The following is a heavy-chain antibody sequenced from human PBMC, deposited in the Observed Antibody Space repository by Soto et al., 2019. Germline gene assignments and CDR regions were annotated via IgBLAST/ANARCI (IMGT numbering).Heavy chain of an antibody. CDR1: GYTFTSYG. D-gene: IGHD3-16*02. CDR3: ARDNGYDYIWGSYHYFDY. Sequence: QVQLVQSGAEVKKPGASVKVSCKASGYTFTSYGISWVRQAPGQGLEWMAWISAYNGNTNYAQKLQGRVTMTTDTSTSTAYMELRSLRSDDTAVYYCARDNGYDYIWGSYHYFDYWGQGTPVTVSS. J-gene: IGHJ4*02. V-gene: IGHV1-18*01. CDR2: ISAYNGNT.